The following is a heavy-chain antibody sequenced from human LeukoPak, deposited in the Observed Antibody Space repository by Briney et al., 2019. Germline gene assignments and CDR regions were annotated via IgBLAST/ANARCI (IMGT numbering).Heavy chain of an antibody. CDR3: TTASYSSGWSYYFAY. J-gene: IGHJ4*02. D-gene: IGHD6-19*01. CDR2: IKSKTDGGTT. CDR1: GFTFSNAW. Sequence: GGSLRLSCAASGFTFSNAWMSWVRQAPGKGLEWVGRIKSKTDGGTTDYAAPVKGRFTISRDDSKNTLYLQMNSLKTEDTAVYYCTTASYSSGWSYYFAYWSQGTLVTVSS. V-gene: IGHV3-15*01.